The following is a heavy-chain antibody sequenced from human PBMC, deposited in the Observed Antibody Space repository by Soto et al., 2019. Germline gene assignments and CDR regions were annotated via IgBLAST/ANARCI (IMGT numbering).Heavy chain of an antibody. CDR3: VGSGPTASQFDS. Sequence: ASWTLSLTCTFLGGSISSSSYYWGWIRQPPGKGLEGVGNIYYNGSTYYNPSLKSRGTISLEPSKNQFSLKLSPVTAPDTAVYYCVGSGPTASQFDSWGQETLFTVSS. J-gene: IGHJ4*02. V-gene: IGHV4-39*01. CDR2: IYYNGST. CDR1: GGSISSSSYY.